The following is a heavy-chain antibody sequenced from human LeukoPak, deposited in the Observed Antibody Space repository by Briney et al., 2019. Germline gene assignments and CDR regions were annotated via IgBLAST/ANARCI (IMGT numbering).Heavy chain of an antibody. D-gene: IGHD2/OR15-2a*01. CDR1: GFTFSSYS. CDR2: IGSSSSYI. CDR3: AREAGNPYFDY. V-gene: IGHV3-21*01. J-gene: IGHJ4*02. Sequence: GGSLRLSCAASGFTFSSYSMNWVRQAPGKGLEWVSSIGSSSSYIYYADSVRGRFTISRDNAKNSLHLQMNSLRAEDTAVYYCAREAGNPYFDYWGQGTLVTVSS.